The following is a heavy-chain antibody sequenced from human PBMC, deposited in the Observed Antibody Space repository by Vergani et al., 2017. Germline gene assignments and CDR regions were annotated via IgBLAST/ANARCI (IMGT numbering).Heavy chain of an antibody. J-gene: IGHJ6*02. Sequence: EVQLLESGGDLVQPGGSLRLSCAASGFTFNHYAMNWVRQAPGKGLEWVSGISGSGGSTYYAGSVKGRFTISRDISKNKLYLQMNSLSAGDTALYYCAKANPRNSGYDYLYYYHAMDVWGQGTTVTVSS. CDR1: GFTFNHYA. CDR2: ISGSGGST. D-gene: IGHD5-12*01. CDR3: AKANPRNSGYDYLYYYHAMDV. V-gene: IGHV3-23*01.